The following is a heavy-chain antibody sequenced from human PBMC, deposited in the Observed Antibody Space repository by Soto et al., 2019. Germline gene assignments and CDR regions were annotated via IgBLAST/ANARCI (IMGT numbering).Heavy chain of an antibody. CDR1: VFTFTNAW. Sequence: PGGSLRLSCAASVFTFTNAWMSWVRQAPGRGLDWVGRIKSKTDGETTDYAAPVKGRFTISRDDSKNTLYLQMNSLQTEDTAVYYCTTDHIYYGSGSYYITYYWGQGTLVTVA. CDR3: TTDHIYYGSGSYYITYY. J-gene: IGHJ4*02. CDR2: IKSKTDGETT. D-gene: IGHD3-10*01. V-gene: IGHV3-15*01.